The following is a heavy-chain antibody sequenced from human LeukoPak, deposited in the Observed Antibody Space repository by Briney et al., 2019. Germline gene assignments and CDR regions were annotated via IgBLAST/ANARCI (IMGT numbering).Heavy chain of an antibody. J-gene: IGHJ4*02. Sequence: SLRLSCAASGFTFDDYVMHWVRQAPGKGLEWVSTISWSTFTVRYADSVKGRFTISRDNAKNSLYLQMNSLRTEDTALYYCAKGLRYFDWADYWGQGTLVTVSS. CDR2: ISWSTFTV. D-gene: IGHD3-9*01. CDR3: AKGLRYFDWADY. V-gene: IGHV3-9*01. CDR1: GFTFDDYV.